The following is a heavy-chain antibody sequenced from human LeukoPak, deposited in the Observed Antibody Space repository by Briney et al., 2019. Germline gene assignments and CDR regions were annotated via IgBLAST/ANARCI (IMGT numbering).Heavy chain of an antibody. CDR2: MYYSGST. CDR1: GGSVSSGSYY. D-gene: IGHD3-16*01. CDR3: ARAGGADAFDI. J-gene: IGHJ3*02. Sequence: SETLSLTCTVSGGSVSSGSYYWSWIRQPPGKGLEWIGYMYYSGSTNYNPSLKSRVTISVDTSKNQFSLKLSSVTAADTAVYYCARAGGADAFDIWGQGTMATVSS. V-gene: IGHV4-61*01.